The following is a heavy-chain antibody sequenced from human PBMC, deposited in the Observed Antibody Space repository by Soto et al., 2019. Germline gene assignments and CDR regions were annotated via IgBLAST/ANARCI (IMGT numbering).Heavy chain of an antibody. D-gene: IGHD3-16*01. V-gene: IGHV4-4*02. J-gene: IGHJ4*02. CDR1: GGSVSRDNW. CDR3: AENGSYDLVN. Sequence: SETLSLTCGVSGGSVSRDNWWSWVRQPPGKGLEWIGETHHSGSTNYSPSLKSRVTMSVDKSRNQFSLKLTSVTAADTAVYYCAENGSYDLVNWGQGTRVTVSS. CDR2: THHSGST.